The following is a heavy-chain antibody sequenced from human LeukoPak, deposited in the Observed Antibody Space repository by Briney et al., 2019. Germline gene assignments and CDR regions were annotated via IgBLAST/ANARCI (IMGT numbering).Heavy chain of an antibody. CDR2: INHSGST. D-gene: IGHD2-2*01. J-gene: IGHJ4*02. CDR1: GGSFSGYY. CDR3: AGFSSTSHNFDY. Sequence: PSETLSLTCAVYGGSFSGYYWSWIRQPPGKGLEWIGEINHSGSTNYNPSLKSRVTISVDTSKNQFSLKLSSVTAADTAVYYCAGFSSTSHNFDYWGQGTLVTVS. V-gene: IGHV4-34*01.